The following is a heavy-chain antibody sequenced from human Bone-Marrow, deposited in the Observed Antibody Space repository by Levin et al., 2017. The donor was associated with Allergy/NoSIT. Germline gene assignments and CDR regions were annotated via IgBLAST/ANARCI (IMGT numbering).Heavy chain of an antibody. CDR2: IYYSGST. CDR3: ARDGMITFGGVIVTKFDY. J-gene: IGHJ4*02. D-gene: IGHD3-16*02. V-gene: IGHV4-39*07. CDR1: GGSISSSRYY. Sequence: SSETLSLTCTVSGGSISSSRYYWGWIRQPPGKGLEWIGSIYYSGSTYYNPSLKSRVTISVDTSKNQFSLKLSSVTAADTAVYYCARDGMITFGGVIVTKFDYWGQGTLVTVSS.